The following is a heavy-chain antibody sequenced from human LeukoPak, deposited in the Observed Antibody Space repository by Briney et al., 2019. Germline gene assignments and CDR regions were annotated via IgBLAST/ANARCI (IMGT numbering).Heavy chain of an antibody. CDR1: GYTFTSYY. CDR2: INPSGGST. CDR3: ARDGSHLRDLDY. D-gene: IGHD4-17*01. V-gene: IGHV1-46*01. Sequence: ASVKVSCKASGYTFTSYYMHWVRQAPGQGLEWMGIINPSGGSTSYAQKFQGRVTMTRDTSTSTVYMELSSLRSGDTAVYHCARDGSHLRDLDYWGQGTLVTVSS. J-gene: IGHJ4*02.